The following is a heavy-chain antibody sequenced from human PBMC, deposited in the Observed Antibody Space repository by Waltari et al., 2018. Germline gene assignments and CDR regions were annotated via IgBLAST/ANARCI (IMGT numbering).Heavy chain of an antibody. CDR3: ARDQDSSGSDY. CDR2: IYLSGST. J-gene: IGHJ4*02. CDR1: GYPHSRGYS. Sequence: QVQLQESGPGLAKPSETLSLTCAVSGYPHSRGYSCCWGRQPPGKGLEWIGSIYLSGSTYYNPSLKSRVTISVDTSKNQFSLKLSSVTAADTAVYYCARDQDSSGSDYWGQGTLVTVSS. V-gene: IGHV4-38-2*02. D-gene: IGHD3-22*01.